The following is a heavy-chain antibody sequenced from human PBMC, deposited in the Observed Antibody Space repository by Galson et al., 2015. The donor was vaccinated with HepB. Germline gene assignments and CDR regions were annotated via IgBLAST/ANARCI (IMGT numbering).Heavy chain of an antibody. Sequence: SLRLSCAASGFTFSSYSMNWVRQAPGKGLEWVSSISSSSSYIYYADSVKGRFTISRDNSKNTLYLQMNSLRAEDTAVYYCARSIAVAGFDYWGQGTLVTVSS. CDR2: ISSSSSYI. CDR1: GFTFSSYS. CDR3: ARSIAVAGFDY. V-gene: IGHV3-21*01. J-gene: IGHJ4*02. D-gene: IGHD6-19*01.